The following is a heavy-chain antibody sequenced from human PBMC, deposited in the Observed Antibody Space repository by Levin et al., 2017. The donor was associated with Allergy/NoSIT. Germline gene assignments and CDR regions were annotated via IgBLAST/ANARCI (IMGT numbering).Heavy chain of an antibody. CDR3: ARGGPPNYDYNWGSYRDGYFDY. CDR1: GFTFGDYA. J-gene: IGHJ4*02. D-gene: IGHD3-16*02. V-gene: IGHV3-49*04. Sequence: GGSLRLSCTGSGFTFGDYAMSWVRQAPGKGLEWVGFIRNKAHGGTTEYAASVKGRLTISRDDSKSIAYLQMNSLKTEDAAVYFCARGGPPNYDYNWGSYRDGYFDYWGQGTLVTVSS. CDR2: IRNKAHGGTT.